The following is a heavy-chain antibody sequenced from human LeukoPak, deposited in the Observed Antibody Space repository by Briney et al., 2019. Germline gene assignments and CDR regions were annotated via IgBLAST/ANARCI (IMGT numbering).Heavy chain of an antibody. V-gene: IGHV4-34*01. CDR2: INHSGST. D-gene: IGHD6-19*01. Sequence: SETLSLTCAVYGGSFSGYYWSWIRQPPGKGLEWIGEINHSGSTNYNPSLKSRVTISVDTSKYQFSLKLSSVTAADTAVYYWARAPGWCTARWKFCWFDPWPRGTRV. CDR3: ARAPGWCTARWKFCWFDP. CDR1: GGSFSGYY. J-gene: IGHJ5*02.